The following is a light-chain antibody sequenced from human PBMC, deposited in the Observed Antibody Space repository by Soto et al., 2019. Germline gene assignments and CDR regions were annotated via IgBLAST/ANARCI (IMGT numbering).Light chain of an antibody. CDR1: SSDVGSYSL. V-gene: IGLV2-23*01. CDR3: YTYAGGSTYL. J-gene: IGLJ1*01. Sequence: QSVLTLPASVSGSHGQSITTSCTGTSSDVGSYSLLSWYQHHPGKAPKLIIYEDIKGPSGVSNRFSGSKSGNTASLRISGLQAEDEADYYCYTYAGGSTYLFGTGTKVTVL. CDR2: EDI.